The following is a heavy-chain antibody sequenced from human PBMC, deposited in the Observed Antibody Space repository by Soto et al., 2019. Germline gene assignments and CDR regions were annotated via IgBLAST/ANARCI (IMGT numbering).Heavy chain of an antibody. V-gene: IGHV4-59*08. D-gene: IGHD3-10*01. CDR1: GGSITNYY. Sequence: QVQLQESGPGLVKPSETLSLTCTVSGGSITNYYCSWFRQPPGKGLEWIGYIQYNGYSAYNLSLKRRVTMSMDTSKTQFSLMVDSGTATDTAVYYCARHGFGPLHGLVDVWGQGTTVIVSS. J-gene: IGHJ6*02. CDR2: IQYNGYS. CDR3: ARHGFGPLHGLVDV.